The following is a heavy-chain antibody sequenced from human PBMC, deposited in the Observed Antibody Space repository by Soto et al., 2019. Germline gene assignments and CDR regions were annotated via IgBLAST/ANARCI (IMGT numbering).Heavy chain of an antibody. CDR1: GDSISSYY. J-gene: IGHJ4*02. CDR2: VSTNGTA. V-gene: IGHV4-4*07. Sequence: PSETLSLTCTVSGDSISSYYWNWVRQPAGKGLEWVGRVSTNGTANSNTTPARRGTVSVDTAKNQFSLKLTSVTAADTAVYLCARARYGIVAGSYSFDVWGQGTLVTVSS. D-gene: IGHD6-19*01. CDR3: ARARYGIVAGSYSFDV.